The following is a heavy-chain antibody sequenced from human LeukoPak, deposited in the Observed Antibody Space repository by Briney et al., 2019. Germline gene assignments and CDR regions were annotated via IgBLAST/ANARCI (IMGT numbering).Heavy chain of an antibody. CDR1: GGTFSSYA. CDR2: IIPIFGTA. Sequence: SAKVSCKASGGTFSSYAISWVRQAPGQGLEWMGGIIPIFGTANYAQKFQGRVTITADESTSTAYMELSSLRSEDTAVYYCAREAGSYGQPSYFDYWGQGTLVTVSS. D-gene: IGHD5-18*01. J-gene: IGHJ4*02. V-gene: IGHV1-69*01. CDR3: AREAGSYGQPSYFDY.